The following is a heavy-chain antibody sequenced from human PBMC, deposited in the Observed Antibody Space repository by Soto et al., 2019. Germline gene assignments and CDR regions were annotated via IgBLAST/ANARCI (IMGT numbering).Heavy chain of an antibody. D-gene: IGHD2-15*01. J-gene: IGHJ3*02. CDR3: ARPSADCSGGSCYSSACDI. V-gene: IGHV3-30-3*01. Sequence: GGSLRLSCAASGFTVSSKYMSWVRQAPGKGLEWVAVISYDGSNKYYADSVKGRFTISRDNSKNTLYLQMNSLRAEDTAVYYCARPSADCSGGSCYSSACDIWGQGTMVTVSS. CDR1: GFTVSSKY. CDR2: ISYDGSNK.